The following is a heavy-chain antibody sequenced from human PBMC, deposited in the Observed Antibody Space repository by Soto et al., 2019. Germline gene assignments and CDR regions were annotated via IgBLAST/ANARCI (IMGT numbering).Heavy chain of an antibody. CDR2: IYHSGST. V-gene: IGHV4-30-2*01. CDR3: ARGDWGGIDY. CDR1: GGSISSGGYS. J-gene: IGHJ4*02. Sequence: QLPLQESGSGLVKPSQTLSLTCAVSGGSISSGGYSWSWIRQPPGKGLEWIGYIYHSGSTYYNPSLKSRVTISVDRSKNQFSLKLSSVTAADTAVYYCARGDWGGIDYWGQGTLVTVSS. D-gene: IGHD7-27*01.